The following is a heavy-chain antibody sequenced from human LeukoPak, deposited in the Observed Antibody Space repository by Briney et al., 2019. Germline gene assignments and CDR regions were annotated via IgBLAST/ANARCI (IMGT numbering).Heavy chain of an antibody. J-gene: IGHJ5*02. D-gene: IGHD3-10*01. Sequence: PGASLRLSCAASGITFSTRAMSWVRQIPGKGLEWVSSIRDSGVTTYYADSVKGRFTISRDNSKNTLYLQMGNLRVDDTAVYYCATTYIYVGVPGWVDPWGQGTQVTVSS. CDR1: GITFSTRA. CDR2: IRDSGVTT. V-gene: IGHV3-23*01. CDR3: ATTYIYVGVPGWVDP.